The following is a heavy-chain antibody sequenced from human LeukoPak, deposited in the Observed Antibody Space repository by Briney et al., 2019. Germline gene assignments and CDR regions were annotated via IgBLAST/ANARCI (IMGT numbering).Heavy chain of an antibody. CDR2: IYTSGST. CDR3: ARARPDFWSGYQFDY. CDR1: VGSLSSYY. V-gene: IGHV4-4*07. D-gene: IGHD3-3*01. J-gene: IGHJ4*02. Sequence: SETLSLTCTVSVGSLSSYYWSWIRQPAGKGLEWIGRIYTSGSTNYNPSLKSRVTMSVDTSKNQFSLKLSSVTAADTAVYYCARARPDFWSGYQFDYWGQGTLVTVSS.